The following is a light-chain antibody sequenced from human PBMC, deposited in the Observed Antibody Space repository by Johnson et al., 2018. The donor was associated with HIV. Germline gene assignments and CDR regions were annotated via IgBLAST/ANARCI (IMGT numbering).Light chain of an antibody. Sequence: QSVLTQPPSVSAAPGQKVTISCSGSNSNIGNNYVSWYQQLPGRSPKLLIYDNNKRPSGIPDRFSGSKSGTSATLGITGLQTGDEADYYCGTWDSSLSALYVCGTGTKVTGL. CDR2: DNN. CDR3: GTWDSSLSALYV. V-gene: IGLV1-51*01. CDR1: NSNIGNNY. J-gene: IGLJ1*01.